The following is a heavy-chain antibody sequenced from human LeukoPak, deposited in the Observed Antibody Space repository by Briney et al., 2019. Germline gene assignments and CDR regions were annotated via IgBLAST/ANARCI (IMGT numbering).Heavy chain of an antibody. CDR3: ARGIAARPGYYYYYMDV. CDR1: GYTFTSYA. J-gene: IGHJ6*03. CDR2: INAGNGNT. Sequence: ASVKVSCKASGYTFTSYAMHWVRQAPGQRLEWMGWINAGNGNTKYSREFQGRVTITRDTSASTAYMELSSLRSEDMAVYYCARGIAARPGYYYYYMDVWGKGTTVTVSS. V-gene: IGHV1-3*03. D-gene: IGHD6-6*01.